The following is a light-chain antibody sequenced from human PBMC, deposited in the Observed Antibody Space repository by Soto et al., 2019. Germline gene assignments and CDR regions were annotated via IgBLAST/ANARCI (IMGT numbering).Light chain of an antibody. CDR1: SSDVGGYNY. J-gene: IGLJ1*01. V-gene: IGLV2-14*03. CDR2: DVS. Sequence: QSVLTQPASVSGSPGQSITISCTGTSSDVGGYNYVSWYQHHPGKAPKLMIYDVSNRPSGVFNLFSGSKSGNTASLTFFGLQPEDEADYYCSSYTTSNTRQIVFGTGTKATVL. CDR3: SSYTTSNTRQIV.